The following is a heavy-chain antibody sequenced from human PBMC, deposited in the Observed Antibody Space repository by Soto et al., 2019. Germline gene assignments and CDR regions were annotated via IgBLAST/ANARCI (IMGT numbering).Heavy chain of an antibody. CDR2: ISRSGGST. J-gene: IGHJ5*02. Sequence: GESLRLSCAASGFTFSTYAMSWVRQAPGKGLEWVSGISRSGGSTNHADPEKGRFRISRDNYNIMVYLQMNSLRAEDTAVYYCARLAWFGDTVPPFDRWGQGTVVTVSS. V-gene: IGHV3-23*01. CDR1: GFTFSTYA. D-gene: IGHD3-10*01. CDR3: ARLAWFGDTVPPFDR.